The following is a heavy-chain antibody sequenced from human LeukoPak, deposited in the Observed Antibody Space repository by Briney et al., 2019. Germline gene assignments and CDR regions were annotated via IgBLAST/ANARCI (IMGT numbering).Heavy chain of an antibody. V-gene: IGHV3-23*01. D-gene: IGHD2-2*01. J-gene: IGHJ5*01. CDR3: AKEPREYCSSTSCPNWFDS. Sequence: GGSLRLSCAASGFTFNNYAMSWVRQAPGKGLEWVSAISASGGTTYYADSVKGRFTISRDNSETTLFLQMNSLRAEDTAVYYCAKEPREYCSSTSCPNWFDSWGQGTLVTVSS. CDR2: ISASGGTT. CDR1: GFTFNNYA.